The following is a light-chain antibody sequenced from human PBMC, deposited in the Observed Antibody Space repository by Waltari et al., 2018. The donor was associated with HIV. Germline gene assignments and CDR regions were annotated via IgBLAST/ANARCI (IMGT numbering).Light chain of an antibody. J-gene: IGKJ4*01. CDR2: DVS. V-gene: IGKV3-11*01. CDR1: QSVNDY. Sequence: EIVLTQSPATLSLSPGPRATLSCRASQSVNDYIAWYQHNPGQAPRLLTYDVSTRATGIPARFSGSRSGTDFTLTISSLEPEDFAVYYCQQRSNWPPLTFGGGTKVEFK. CDR3: QQRSNWPPLT.